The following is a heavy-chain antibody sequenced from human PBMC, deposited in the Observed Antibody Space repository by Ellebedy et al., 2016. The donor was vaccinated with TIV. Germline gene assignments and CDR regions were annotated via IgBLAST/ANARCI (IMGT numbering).Heavy chain of an antibody. V-gene: IGHV4-39*01. CDR2: IYYSGTT. CDR1: GGSISSSSYY. D-gene: IGHD5-18*01. J-gene: IGHJ4*02. CDR3: ARPLVDTAMAIDY. Sequence: MPSETLSLTCTVSGGSISSSSYYWGWIRQPPGKGLEWIGSIYYSGTTFYNPSLNSQGPMSVDTSKKQFSLRLSSVTAADTAVYYCARPLVDTAMAIDYWGQGILVIVSS.